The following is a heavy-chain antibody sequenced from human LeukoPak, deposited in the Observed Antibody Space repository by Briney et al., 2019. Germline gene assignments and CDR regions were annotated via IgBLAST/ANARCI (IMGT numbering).Heavy chain of an antibody. V-gene: IGHV4-59*01. Sequence: WTVVRQPAGKGLQWIGYIYYSGSTIYNPSLKSRVTISVDTSKNQFSLKLSSVTAADTAVYYCARASEDYYYYYMDVWGKGTTVTVSS. D-gene: IGHD1-14*01. CDR3: ARASEDYYYYYMDV. J-gene: IGHJ6*03. CDR2: IYYSGST.